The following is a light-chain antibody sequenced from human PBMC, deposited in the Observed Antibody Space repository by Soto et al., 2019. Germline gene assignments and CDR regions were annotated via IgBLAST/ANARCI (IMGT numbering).Light chain of an antibody. J-gene: IGKJ1*01. CDR2: RAS. CDR3: QQHLGVHT. Sequence: EIVMTQSPATLAVSPGDTVTLSCRASQSLGGNLAWYQQKPGQAPRLFIFRASTRATGIPARFSGSGSGTDFTLTISSLEPEDSAVYYCQQHLGVHTFGQGTKVDIK. V-gene: IGKV3D-15*01. CDR1: QSLGGN.